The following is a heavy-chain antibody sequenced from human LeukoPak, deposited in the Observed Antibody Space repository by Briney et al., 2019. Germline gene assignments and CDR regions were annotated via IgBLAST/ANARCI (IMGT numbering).Heavy chain of an antibody. V-gene: IGHV4-59*11. D-gene: IGHD4-23*01. CDR3: ARSPNTLNLGGNSKYFDY. J-gene: IGHJ4*02. Sequence: SETLSLTCTVSGGSISSHYWSWIRQPPGKGLEWIGYIYYSGSTNYNPSLKSRVTISVDTSKNQFSLKLSSVTAADTAVYYCARSPNTLNLGGNSKYFDYWGQGTLVTVSS. CDR1: GGSISSHY. CDR2: IYYSGST.